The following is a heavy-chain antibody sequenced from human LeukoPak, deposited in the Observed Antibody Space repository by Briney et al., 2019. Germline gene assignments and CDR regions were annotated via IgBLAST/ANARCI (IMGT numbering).Heavy chain of an antibody. J-gene: IGHJ4*02. CDR1: GGSISSYY. CDR3: ARGYGYNPYYFDY. D-gene: IGHD5-24*01. V-gene: IGHV4-59*01. Sequence: SETLSLTCTVSGGSISSYYWSWIRQPPGKGLEWIGYIYYSGSTNYNPSLKSRVTISVDTSKDQFSLKLSSVTAADTAVYYCARGYGYNPYYFDYWGQGTLVTVSS. CDR2: IYYSGST.